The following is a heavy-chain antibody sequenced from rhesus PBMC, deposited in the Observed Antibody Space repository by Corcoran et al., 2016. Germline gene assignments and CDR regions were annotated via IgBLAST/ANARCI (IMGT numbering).Heavy chain of an antibody. D-gene: IGHD3-34*01. J-gene: IGHJ4*01. CDR1: GGSISSSS. Sequence: QVQLQESGPGLVKPSETLSVTCAVSGGSISSSSWSWIRHAPGTGLEWIGYIYGSGSSTNYNPSLKSRVTLSVDTSKNQFSLKLSSVTAADTAVYYCASGGDYYPYYFDYWGQGVLVTVSS. V-gene: IGHV4-169*02. CDR3: ASGGDYYPYYFDY. CDR2: IYGSGSST.